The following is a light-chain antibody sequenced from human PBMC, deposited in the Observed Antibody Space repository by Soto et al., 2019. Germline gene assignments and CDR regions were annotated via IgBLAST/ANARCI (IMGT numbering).Light chain of an antibody. V-gene: IGKV2-28*01. J-gene: IGKJ1*01. CDR2: LGS. CDR3: MQARQTPWT. CDR1: QSLLHSDGYIY. Sequence: DIVMTQSPLSLPVTPGEPASISCRSSQSLLHSDGYIYLDWYLQRPGQSPQLLICLGSNRASGVPDRFSGSGSGTHFTLTISRVEAEDFGVYYCMQARQTPWTFGQGTRVEVK.